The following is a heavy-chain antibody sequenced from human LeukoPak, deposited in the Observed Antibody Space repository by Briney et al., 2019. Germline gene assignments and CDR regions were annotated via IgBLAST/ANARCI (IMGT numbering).Heavy chain of an antibody. CDR2: INPNSGGT. V-gene: IGHV1-2*02. CDR3: ARVAVLMLYGSSFYYFDY. Sequence: ASVKVSCKPSGYTFTDFYIHWVRQAPGQGLEWMGWINPNSGGTNYAQKFQGRVTMTRDTSISTAYIELSRLRSDDTAVYYCARVAVLMLYGSSFYYFDYWGQGALVTVSS. CDR1: GYTFTDFY. J-gene: IGHJ4*02. D-gene: IGHD2-8*01.